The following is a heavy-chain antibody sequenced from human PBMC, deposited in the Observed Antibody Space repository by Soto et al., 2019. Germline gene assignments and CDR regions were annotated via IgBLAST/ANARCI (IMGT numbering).Heavy chain of an antibody. CDR3: AREQWLPNWLDP. J-gene: IGHJ5*02. V-gene: IGHV4-59*01. CDR2: IYYSGST. Sequence: PSETLSLTCTVSGGSISSYYWSWIRQPPGKGLEWIGYIYYSGSTNYNPSLKSRVTISVDTSKNQFSLKLSSVTAADTAVYYCAREQWLPNWLDPWGQGTLVTVSS. CDR1: GGSISSYY. D-gene: IGHD6-19*01.